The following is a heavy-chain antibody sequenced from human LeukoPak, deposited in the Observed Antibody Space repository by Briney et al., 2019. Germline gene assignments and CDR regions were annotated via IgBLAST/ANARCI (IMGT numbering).Heavy chain of an antibody. CDR3: AKDMYTYDSPNFDS. CDR1: GFTFSSYA. V-gene: IGHV3-23*01. J-gene: IGHJ4*02. Sequence: PGGSLRLSCAASGFTFSSYAMTWVRQAPGKGLEWISCIRGTDDTTYYADSVKGRFTISRDNSRSTLYLQMHSLRAEDTAMYYCAKDMYTYDSPNFDSWGQGALVTVAS. CDR2: IRGTDDTT. D-gene: IGHD3-22*01.